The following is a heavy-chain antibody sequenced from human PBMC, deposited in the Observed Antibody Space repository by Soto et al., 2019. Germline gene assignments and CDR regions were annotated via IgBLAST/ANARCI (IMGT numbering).Heavy chain of an antibody. V-gene: IGHV3-48*01. CDR2: ISSSSSTI. J-gene: IGHJ3*02. Sequence: GGSLRLSCAASGFTFSSYSMNWVRQAPGKGLEWVSYISSSSSTIYYADSVKGRFTISRDNAKNSLYLQMNSLRAEDTAVYYCARGYSGYDYGAFDIWGQGTMVTVSS. CDR3: ARGYSGYDYGAFDI. D-gene: IGHD5-12*01. CDR1: GFTFSSYS.